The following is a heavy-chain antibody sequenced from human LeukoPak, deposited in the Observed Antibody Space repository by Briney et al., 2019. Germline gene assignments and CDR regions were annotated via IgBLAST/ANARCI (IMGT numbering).Heavy chain of an antibody. CDR1: GFTFSDYY. CDR2: ISSSSSYT. D-gene: IGHD6-13*01. V-gene: IGHV3-11*06. Sequence: GGSLRLSCAASGFTFSDYYMSWIRQAPGKGLEWVSCISSSSSYTNYADSVKGRFTISRDNTKNSLYPQMNSLRAEDTAVYYCARDRRYSTSWPPTSYFDYWGQGTLVTVSS. CDR3: ARDRRYSTSWPPTSYFDY. J-gene: IGHJ4*02.